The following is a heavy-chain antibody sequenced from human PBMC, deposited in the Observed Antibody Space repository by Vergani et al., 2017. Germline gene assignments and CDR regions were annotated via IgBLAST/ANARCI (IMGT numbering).Heavy chain of an antibody. CDR2: SYYSGST. D-gene: IGHD2-2*03. V-gene: IGHV4-31*03. J-gene: IGHJ6*03. Sequence: QVQLQESGPGLVKPSQTLSLTCTVSGCSISSGGYYWSWIRQHPGKGLEWIGYSYYSGSTYYNPSLKSRVTISVDTSKNQFSLKLSSVTAADTAVYYCARVRLDSVVVPAAANPYYYYYMDVWGKGSTVTVSS. CDR1: GCSISSGGYY. CDR3: ARVRLDSVVVPAAANPYYYYYMDV.